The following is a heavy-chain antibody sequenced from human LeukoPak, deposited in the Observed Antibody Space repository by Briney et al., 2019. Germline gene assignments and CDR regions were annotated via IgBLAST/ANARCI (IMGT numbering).Heavy chain of an antibody. J-gene: IGHJ4*02. Sequence: SETLSLTCAVYGGSFSGYYWSWIRQPPGKGLEWIGEINHSGSTNYNPSLKSRVTISVDTSKNQFSLKLSSVTAADTAVYYCAGGPSITIFFDYWGQGTLVTVSS. CDR1: GGSFSGYY. V-gene: IGHV4-34*01. CDR3: AGGPSITIFFDY. CDR2: INHSGST. D-gene: IGHD3-9*01.